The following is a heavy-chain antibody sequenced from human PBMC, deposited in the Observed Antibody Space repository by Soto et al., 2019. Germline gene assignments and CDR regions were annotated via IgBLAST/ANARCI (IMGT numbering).Heavy chain of an antibody. CDR3: AREERKGIISWFDP. D-gene: IGHD2-21*01. J-gene: IGHJ5*02. CDR1: GGSVSGVDYF. Sequence: PSETLSLTCTVSGGSVSGVDYFWSWIRQSPGKGLEWIGCIYYTGITHLNPSLKSRLTMAVDTSKNEFSLKLTSVSAADTAVYFCAREERKGIISWFDPWGQGTPVTVSS. V-gene: IGHV4-30-4*01. CDR2: IYYTGIT.